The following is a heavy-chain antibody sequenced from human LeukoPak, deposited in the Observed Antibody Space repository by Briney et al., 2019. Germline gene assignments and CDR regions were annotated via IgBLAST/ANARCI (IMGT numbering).Heavy chain of an antibody. CDR1: GFTFSTYS. CDR2: ISSSSSTI. D-gene: IGHD6-19*01. Sequence: GGSLRLSCAASGFTFSTYSMNWVRQAPGKGLEWVSYISSSSSTIYYADSVKGRFTISRDNAKNSLYLQMNSLRAADTAVYYCARDSGWFRFDYWGQGTLVTVSS. J-gene: IGHJ4*02. V-gene: IGHV3-48*01. CDR3: ARDSGWFRFDY.